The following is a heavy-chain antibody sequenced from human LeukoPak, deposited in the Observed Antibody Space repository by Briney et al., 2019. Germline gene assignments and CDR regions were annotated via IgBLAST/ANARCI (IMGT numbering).Heavy chain of an antibody. CDR1: GGSISSYY. D-gene: IGHD6-13*01. Sequence: KPSETLSLTCTVSGGSISSYYWSWIRQPPGKGLEWIGYIYYSGSTNYNPSLKSRVTISVDTSKNQFSLKLSSVTAADTAVYYCARAYIAGAGRTYLYFDLWGRGTLVTVSS. V-gene: IGHV4-59*01. J-gene: IGHJ2*01. CDR3: ARAYIAGAGRTYLYFDL. CDR2: IYYSGST.